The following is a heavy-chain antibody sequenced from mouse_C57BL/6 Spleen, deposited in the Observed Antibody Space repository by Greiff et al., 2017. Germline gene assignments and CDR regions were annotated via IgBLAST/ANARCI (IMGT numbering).Heavy chain of an antibody. Sequence: QVQLQQPGAELVKPGASVKLSCKASGYTFTSYWMHWVKQRPGQGLEWIGMIHPNSGSTNYNEKFKSKATLTVDKSSSTAYMQLSSLTSEDSAVYYCARSNYVGWYVDVRGTGTTVTFAS. V-gene: IGHV1-64*01. D-gene: IGHD2-5*01. CDR3: ARSNYVGWYVDV. CDR1: GYTFTSYW. CDR2: IHPNSGST. J-gene: IGHJ1*03.